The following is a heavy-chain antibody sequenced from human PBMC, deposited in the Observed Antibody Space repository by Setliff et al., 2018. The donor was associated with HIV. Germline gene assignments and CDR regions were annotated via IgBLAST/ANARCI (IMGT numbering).Heavy chain of an antibody. Sequence: ASVKVSCKASGYTFTTYAMHWVRQAPGQRLEWMGWINAANGNTKYSQKFQGRVTIIRDTSASTAYMERSSLRSEDTAVYYCAREQLGFGPPRGMDVWGQGTTVTVSS. CDR1: GYTFTTYA. J-gene: IGHJ6*02. CDR3: AREQLGFGPPRGMDV. D-gene: IGHD6-13*01. V-gene: IGHV1-3*01. CDR2: INAANGNT.